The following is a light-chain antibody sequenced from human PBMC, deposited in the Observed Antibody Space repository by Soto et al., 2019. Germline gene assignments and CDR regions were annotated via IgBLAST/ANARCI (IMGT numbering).Light chain of an antibody. V-gene: IGKV1-9*01. CDR1: QGISSD. CDR3: QHLHNYPPT. CDR2: DAS. Sequence: DIQVTQSPSFMSASVGDRVTITCRASQGISSDLAWYQQKPGKAPNLLIYDASTLQSGVPSRFSGSGSGTEFTLTISSLQAEDFATYYCQHLHNYPPTFGVGTKVEIK. J-gene: IGKJ4*01.